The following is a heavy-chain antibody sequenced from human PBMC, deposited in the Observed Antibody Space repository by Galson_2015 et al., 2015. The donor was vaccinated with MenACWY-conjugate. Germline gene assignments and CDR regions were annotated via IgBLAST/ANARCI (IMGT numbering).Heavy chain of an antibody. CDR1: GYTFTSYG. CDR2: IVVGSGHT. Sequence: SVKVSCKAPGYTFTSYGISWVRQARGQRLEWIGWIVVGSGHTNYAQKFQERVTITRDMSTSTAYMELSSLRSEDTAVYYCAAEPLITIFGVVTNNYYMDVWGKGTTVTVSS. CDR3: AAEPLITIFGVVTNNYYMDV. D-gene: IGHD3-3*01. J-gene: IGHJ6*03. V-gene: IGHV1-58*02.